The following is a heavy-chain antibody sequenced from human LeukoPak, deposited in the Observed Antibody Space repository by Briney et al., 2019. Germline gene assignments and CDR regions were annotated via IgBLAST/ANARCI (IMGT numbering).Heavy chain of an antibody. V-gene: IGHV4-34*01. CDR3: ARVRGGP. CDR1: GGSFSGYY. D-gene: IGHD3-10*01. Sequence: SETLSLTCAVYGGSFSGYYWSWIRQPPGKGLEWIGEINHSGSTNYNPSLKSRVTISVDTSKNQFSLKLSSVTAADPAVYYCARVRGGPWGQGTLVTVSS. J-gene: IGHJ5*02. CDR2: INHSGST.